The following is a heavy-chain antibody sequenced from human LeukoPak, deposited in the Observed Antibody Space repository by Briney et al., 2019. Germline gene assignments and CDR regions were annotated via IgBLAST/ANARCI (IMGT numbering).Heavy chain of an antibody. Sequence: GASVKVSCKASGGTFSSYAISWVRQAPGQGLEWMGGIIPIFGTANYAQKFQGRVTITADESTSTAYMELSSLRSEDTAVYYCARAAPQWSSGSYYPLDYWGQGTLVTVSS. CDR2: IIPIFGTA. CDR3: ARAAPQWSSGSYYPLDY. CDR1: GGTFSSYA. D-gene: IGHD3-10*01. V-gene: IGHV1-69*13. J-gene: IGHJ4*02.